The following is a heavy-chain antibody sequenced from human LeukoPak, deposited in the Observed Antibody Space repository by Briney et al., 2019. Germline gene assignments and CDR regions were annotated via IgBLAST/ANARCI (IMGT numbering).Heavy chain of an antibody. Sequence: GGSLRLSCAASGSTFNSYTMFWVRQAPGKGLEWVAVTSNDESIKYYADSVKGRFTISRDNSRDTLFLEMSSLRVEDTAVYYCARDPILGPPDYFDYWGRGTLVTVSS. J-gene: IGHJ4*02. V-gene: IGHV3-30-3*01. D-gene: IGHD1-14*01. CDR2: TSNDESIK. CDR1: GSTFNSYT. CDR3: ARDPILGPPDYFDY.